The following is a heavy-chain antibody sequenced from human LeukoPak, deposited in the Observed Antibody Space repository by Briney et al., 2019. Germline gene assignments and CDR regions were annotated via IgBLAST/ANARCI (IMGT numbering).Heavy chain of an antibody. J-gene: IGHJ4*02. V-gene: IGHV3-33*01. CDR2: IWYDGSDK. Sequence: PGGSLRLSCTASGFTFGDYAMSWFRQAPGKGLEWVALIWYDGSDKYYVDSVKGRFTISRDNSKNTLYLQMNSLRAEDTAVYYCAGCGGSCYPGYFDYWGQGTLVTVSS. CDR3: AGCGGSCYPGYFDY. D-gene: IGHD2-15*01. CDR1: GFTFGDYA.